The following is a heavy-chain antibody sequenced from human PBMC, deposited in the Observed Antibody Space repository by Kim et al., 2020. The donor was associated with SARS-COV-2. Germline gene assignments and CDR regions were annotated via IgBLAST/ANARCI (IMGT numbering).Heavy chain of an antibody. V-gene: IGHV3-23*03. CDR1: GFTFSNYA. CDR2: IYSGGSST. Sequence: VGSLRLSCAASGFTFSNYAMSWVRQAPGKGLEWVSIIYSGGSSTHYADSVKGRFTISRDNFKNTLYLQMNSLRGEDTAVYYCAKDRGASSWCFDYWGQGSLVTVSS. CDR3: AKDRGASSWCFDY. D-gene: IGHD6-13*01. J-gene: IGHJ4*02.